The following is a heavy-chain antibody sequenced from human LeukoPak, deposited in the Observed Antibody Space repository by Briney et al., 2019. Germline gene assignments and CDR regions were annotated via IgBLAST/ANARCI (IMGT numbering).Heavy chain of an antibody. Sequence: SVKVSCKASGGTFSSYAISWVRQAPGQGLEWMGRIIPISGTANYAQKFQGRVTITTDESTSTAYMELSSLRSEDTAVYYCARETGLVPPKHFDYWGQGTLVTVSS. CDR1: GGTFSSYA. J-gene: IGHJ4*02. CDR3: ARETGLVPPKHFDY. D-gene: IGHD3/OR15-3a*01. V-gene: IGHV1-69*05. CDR2: IIPISGTA.